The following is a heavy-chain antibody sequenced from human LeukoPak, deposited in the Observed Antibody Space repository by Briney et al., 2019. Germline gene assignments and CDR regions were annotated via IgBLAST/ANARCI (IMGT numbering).Heavy chain of an antibody. D-gene: IGHD6-13*01. CDR2: IIEYAIDN. CDR3: ARGGLAAAGIDH. CDR1: GFTFSIYW. Sequence: PGGSLRLSCAASGFTFSIYWMSWVRQAPGKGVEWLANIIEYAIDNFYVHSVTGRFTISRDNAENSLYLQMTSLTVEDTAVYYCARGGLAAAGIDHWGQGTLVTVSS. J-gene: IGHJ4*02. V-gene: IGHV3-7*02.